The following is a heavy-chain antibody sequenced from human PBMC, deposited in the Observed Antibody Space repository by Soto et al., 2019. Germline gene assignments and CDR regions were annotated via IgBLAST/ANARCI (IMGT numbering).Heavy chain of an antibody. CDR2: MNGAATST. J-gene: IGHJ6*02. CDR1: GFTLTYA. CDR3: ARGGADHYNYGMDV. Sequence: QLSESGGGLLPPGGSLTLSCAASGFTLTYAMTWVRQPPGKGLEWVSSMNGAATSTSYADSVKGRFTMSRDNSKNTLYLEMNTLRPEDTAVYYCARGGADHYNYGMDVWGQGTTVIVSS. D-gene: IGHD3-10*01. V-gene: IGHV3-23*05.